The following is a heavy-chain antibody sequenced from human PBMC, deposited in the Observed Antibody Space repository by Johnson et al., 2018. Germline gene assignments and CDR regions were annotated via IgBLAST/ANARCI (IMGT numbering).Heavy chain of an antibody. J-gene: IGHJ3*01. CDR3: ARGHYYGSGSYAFDV. D-gene: IGHD3-10*01. CDR1: GFTFSSYW. CDR2: IKQDGSEK. Sequence: EVQLLESGGGLVQPGGSLRLSCAASGFTFSSYWMSWVRQAPGKGLEWVANIKQDGSEKYYADSVKGRFTISRDNSKNTLYLQMNSLRAEDTAVYYCARGHYYGSGSYAFDVWGQGTMVTVSS. V-gene: IGHV3-7*01.